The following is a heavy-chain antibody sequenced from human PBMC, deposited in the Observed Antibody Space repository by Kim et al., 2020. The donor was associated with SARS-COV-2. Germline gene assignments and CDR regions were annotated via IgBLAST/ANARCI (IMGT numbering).Heavy chain of an antibody. Sequence: SETLSLTCTVSGGSISSYYWSWIRQPPGKGLEWIGYIYYSGSTNYNPSLKSRVTISVDTSKNQFSLKLSSVTAADTAVYYCARATQLLVRGVPRGFDYWGQGTLVTVSS. D-gene: IGHD3-10*01. J-gene: IGHJ4*02. CDR3: ARATQLLVRGVPRGFDY. CDR1: GGSISSYY. V-gene: IGHV4-59*01. CDR2: IYYSGST.